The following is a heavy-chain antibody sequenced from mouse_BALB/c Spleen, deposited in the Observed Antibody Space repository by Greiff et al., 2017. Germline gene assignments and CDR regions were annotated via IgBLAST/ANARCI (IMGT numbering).Heavy chain of an antibody. CDR1: GYSITSGYY. V-gene: IGHV3-6*02. D-gene: IGHD2-4*01. CDR2: ISYDGSN. CDR3: APLIYYDYDAWFAY. Sequence: EVKLVESGPGLVKPSQSLSLTCSVTGYSITSGYYWNWIRQFPGNKLEWMGYISYDGSNNYNPSLKNRISITRDTSKNQFFLKLNSVTTEDTATYYCAPLIYYDYDAWFAYWGQGTLVTVSA. J-gene: IGHJ3*01.